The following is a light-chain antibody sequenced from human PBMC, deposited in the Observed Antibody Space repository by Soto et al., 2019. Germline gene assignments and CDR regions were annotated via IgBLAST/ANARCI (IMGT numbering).Light chain of an antibody. V-gene: IGLV2-14*01. J-gene: IGLJ1*01. CDR2: DVS. CDR3: SSYTSSSLYV. CDR1: SSDVGGYNY. Sequence: QSALTQPASVSGSPGQSITISCTGTSSDVGGYNYVSWYQQQPGKAPKLMIYDVSNRPSGVSNRFSGSKSANTASLTISGLQAEDEADYYCSSYTSSSLYVFGTGTKLTVL.